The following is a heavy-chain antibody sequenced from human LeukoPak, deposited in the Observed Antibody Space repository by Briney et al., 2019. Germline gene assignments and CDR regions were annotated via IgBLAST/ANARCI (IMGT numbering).Heavy chain of an antibody. CDR2: IYYSGST. V-gene: IGHV4-59*12. CDR3: ARVANYDFWSGYRSDFGY. J-gene: IGHJ4*02. Sequence: SETLSLTCTVSGGSISSYYWSWIRQPPGKGLEWIGYIYYSGSTNYNPSLKSRVTISVDTSKNQFSLKLSSVTAADTAVYYCARVANYDFWSGYRSDFGYWGQGTLVTVSS. D-gene: IGHD3-3*01. CDR1: GGSISSYY.